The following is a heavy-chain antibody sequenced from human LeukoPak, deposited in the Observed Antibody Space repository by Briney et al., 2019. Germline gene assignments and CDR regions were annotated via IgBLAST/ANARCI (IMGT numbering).Heavy chain of an antibody. CDR3: ASPSEAYGDYSDAFDI. J-gene: IGHJ3*02. CDR2: IYSGGST. CDR1: GFTVSSNY. Sequence: GGSLRLSCAASGFTVSSNYMSWVRQAPGKGLEWVSYIYSGGSTYYTDSVKGRFTISRDNSKDTLYLQMNSLRAEDTAVYYCASPSEAYGDYSDAFDIWGQGTMVTVSS. V-gene: IGHV3-53*01. D-gene: IGHD4-17*01.